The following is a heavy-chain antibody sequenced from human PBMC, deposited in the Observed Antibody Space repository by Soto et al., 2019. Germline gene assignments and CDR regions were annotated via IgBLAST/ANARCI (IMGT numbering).Heavy chain of an antibody. D-gene: IGHD3-3*01. CDR2: MNPNSGNT. Sequence: ASVKVSCKASGYTFTSYDINWVRQATGQGLEWMGWMNPNSGNTGYAQKFQGRVTMTRNTSISTAYMELSSLRSEDTAVYYFARGVGRRITIFGVVIPPYYFDYWGQGTLVTVSS. V-gene: IGHV1-8*01. CDR3: ARGVGRRITIFGVVIPPYYFDY. CDR1: GYTFTSYD. J-gene: IGHJ4*02.